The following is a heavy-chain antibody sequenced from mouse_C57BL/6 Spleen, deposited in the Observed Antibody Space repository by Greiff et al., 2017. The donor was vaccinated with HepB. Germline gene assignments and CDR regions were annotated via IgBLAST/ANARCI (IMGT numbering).Heavy chain of an antibody. J-gene: IGHJ2*01. D-gene: IGHD1-2*01. Sequence: VQLVESGAELVKPGASVKMSCKASGYTFTSYWITWVKQRPGQGLEWIGDIYPGSGSTNYNEKFKSKATLTVDTSSSTAYMQLSSLTSEDSAVYYCARHYDGGDFDYWGQGTTLTVSS. CDR3: ARHYDGGDFDY. V-gene: IGHV1-55*01. CDR2: IYPGSGST. CDR1: GYTFTSYW.